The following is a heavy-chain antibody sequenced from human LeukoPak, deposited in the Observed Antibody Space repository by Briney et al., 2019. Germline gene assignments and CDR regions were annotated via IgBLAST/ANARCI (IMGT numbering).Heavy chain of an antibody. V-gene: IGHV1-69*02. CDR2: IIPILGIA. Sequence: ASVKVSCKASRGTFISYTIRWVRPAPGQGREWMGRIIPILGIANYAQKFQGRVTITADRSTSTAYMELSSLRSEDTAVYYCARVNGYSYGSMYYFDYWGQGTLVTVSS. CDR3: ARVNGYSYGSMYYFDY. J-gene: IGHJ4*02. D-gene: IGHD5-18*01. CDR1: RGTFISYT.